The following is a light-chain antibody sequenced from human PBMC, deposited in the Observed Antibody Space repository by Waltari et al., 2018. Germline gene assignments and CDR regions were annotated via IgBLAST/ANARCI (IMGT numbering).Light chain of an antibody. CDR1: SGHSSNV. J-gene: IGLJ3*02. CDR3: QTGGHGTWV. V-gene: IGLV4-69*01. Sequence: QLVLTQSPSASASLGASVKLTCTLSSGHSSNVIAWLQQQPEKGPRYLMKVNSDGSHNKGDEIPDRFSGSSSGAERYLIISSLQSEDEADYYCQTGGHGTWVFGGGTKLTVL. CDR2: VNSDGSH.